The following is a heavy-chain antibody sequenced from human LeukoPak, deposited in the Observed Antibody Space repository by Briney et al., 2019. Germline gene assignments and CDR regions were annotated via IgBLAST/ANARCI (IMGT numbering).Heavy chain of an antibody. CDR1: GFTFRDYW. CDR3: VRDWDHFDFDS. J-gene: IGHJ5*01. Sequence: GRSLRLSCAASGFTFRDYWMHWIRQAPGKGLVWVSRIKGDGSHTIYADSVKGRFTISRDNAKNTLYLQMKSLRVEDTALYYCVRDWDHFDFDSWGQGTLVTVSS. D-gene: IGHD1-26*01. V-gene: IGHV3-74*01. CDR2: IKGDGSHT.